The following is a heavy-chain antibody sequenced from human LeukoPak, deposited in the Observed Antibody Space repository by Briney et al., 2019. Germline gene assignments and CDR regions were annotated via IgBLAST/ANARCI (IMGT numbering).Heavy chain of an antibody. CDR1: GFTFNTFN. Sequence: GGSLRLSCAASGFTFNTFNMNWVRQAPGKGLEWVSSITSGGDYIYYADSVKGRFTPSRDNAKNSLSLQLNSLRVEDTAVYYCARGHYDVLAASYKWTPDYWGQGTLVTVSS. D-gene: IGHD3-9*01. V-gene: IGHV3-21*01. CDR2: ITSGGDYI. CDR3: ARGHYDVLAASYKWTPDY. J-gene: IGHJ4*02.